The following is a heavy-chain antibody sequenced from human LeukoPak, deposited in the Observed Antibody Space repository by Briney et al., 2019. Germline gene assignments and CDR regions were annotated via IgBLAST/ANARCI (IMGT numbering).Heavy chain of an antibody. Sequence: GGSLRLSCAASGFTFSSYGMHWVRQAPGKGLEGVAFIRYDGSNKYYADSVKGRFTISRDNSKNTLYLQMNSLRAEDTAVYYCAKDPSFRPGYFDYWGQGTLVTVSS. CDR3: AKDPSFRPGYFDY. CDR1: GFTFSSYG. J-gene: IGHJ4*02. CDR2: IRYDGSNK. V-gene: IGHV3-30*02.